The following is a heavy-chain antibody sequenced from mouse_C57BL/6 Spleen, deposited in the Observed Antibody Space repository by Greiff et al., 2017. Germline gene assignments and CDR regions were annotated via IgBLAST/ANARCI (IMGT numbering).Heavy chain of an antibody. V-gene: IGHV5-16*01. Sequence: DVQLVESEGGLVQPGSSMKLSCTASGFTFSDYYMAWVRQVPEKGLEWVANINYDGSSTYYLDSLKSRFIISRDNAKNILYLQMSSLKSEDTATYYCARGGVYDYDDFAYWGQGTLVTVSA. CDR2: INYDGSST. CDR1: GFTFSDYY. D-gene: IGHD2-4*01. CDR3: ARGGVYDYDDFAY. J-gene: IGHJ3*01.